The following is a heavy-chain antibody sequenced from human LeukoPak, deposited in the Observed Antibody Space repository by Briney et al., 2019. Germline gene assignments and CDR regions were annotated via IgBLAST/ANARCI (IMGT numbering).Heavy chain of an antibody. CDR1: GGSISNASYY. J-gene: IGHJ4*02. CDR2: IYTTGNT. Sequence: SQTLSLTCTVSGGSISNASYYWSWNRQPAGTGLEWIGRIYTTGNTNYNPSLKSRVTISLDTSKNQFSLKLSSVSAEDTALYYCARERLGGSYYRPVDYWGQGTLVTVSS. V-gene: IGHV4-61*02. CDR3: ARERLGGSYYRPVDY. D-gene: IGHD1-26*01.